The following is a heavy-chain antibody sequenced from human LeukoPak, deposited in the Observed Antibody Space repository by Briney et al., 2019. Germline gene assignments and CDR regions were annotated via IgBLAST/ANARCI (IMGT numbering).Heavy chain of an antibody. V-gene: IGHV4-59*01. D-gene: IGHD5-18*01. Sequence: SETLSLTCTVSGGSIRNYCWSWIRQPPGKGLEWIGYIYFSGNTNYSPPLKSRVTISVDTSKNQFSLRLTSVTAADTAVYYCARVRYSLGAFDYYYMDVWGKGTTVTVSS. CDR1: GGSIRNYC. CDR2: IYFSGNT. CDR3: ARVRYSLGAFDYYYMDV. J-gene: IGHJ6*03.